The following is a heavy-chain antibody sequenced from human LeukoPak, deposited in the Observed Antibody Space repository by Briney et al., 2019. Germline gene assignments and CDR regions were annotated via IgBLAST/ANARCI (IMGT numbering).Heavy chain of an antibody. D-gene: IGHD2-8*01. Sequence: GGSLRLSCAASGFTFSSYGMHWVRQAPGKGLEWVAFIRYDGNNKYYADSVKGRFTIFRDNSRNTLYLQMNSLRTEDTAVYYCARRRNKWLRYFDYWGQGTLVTVSS. CDR2: IRYDGNNK. V-gene: IGHV3-30*02. CDR3: ARRRNKWLRYFDY. J-gene: IGHJ4*02. CDR1: GFTFSSYG.